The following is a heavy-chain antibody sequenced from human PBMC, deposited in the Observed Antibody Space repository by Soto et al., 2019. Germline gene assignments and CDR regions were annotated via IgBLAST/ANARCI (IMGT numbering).Heavy chain of an antibody. CDR3: AKSSVWYPYFDS. CDR2: ITYTGVST. J-gene: IGHJ4*02. CDR1: GFTFINYA. Sequence: GGSLRFSCAASGFTFINYAMSWVRQAPGKGLEWVSSITYTGVSTYYADSVKGRFTISRDNSRDTLFLQMNSLRAEDTAIYYCAKSSVWYPYFDSWGQGTLVTVSS. D-gene: IGHD6-13*01. V-gene: IGHV3-23*01.